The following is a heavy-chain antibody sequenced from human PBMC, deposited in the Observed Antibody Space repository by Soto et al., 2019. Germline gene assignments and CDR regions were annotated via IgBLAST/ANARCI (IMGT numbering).Heavy chain of an antibody. D-gene: IGHD2-15*01. CDR1: GGSISSGDYY. CDR2: IYYSGST. Sequence: SETLSLTCTVSGGSISSGDYYWSWIRQPPGKGLEWIGYIYYSGSTYYNPSLKSRVTISVDTSKNQFSLKLSSVTAADKAVYYCAREAYCSGGSCYSEDGIYYFDYWGQGTLVTVSS. J-gene: IGHJ4*02. CDR3: AREAYCSGGSCYSEDGIYYFDY. V-gene: IGHV4-30-4*01.